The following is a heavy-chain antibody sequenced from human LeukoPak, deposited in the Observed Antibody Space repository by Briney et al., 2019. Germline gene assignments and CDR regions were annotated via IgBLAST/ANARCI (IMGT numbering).Heavy chain of an antibody. V-gene: IGHV4-59*12. Sequence: SETLSLTCTVSGGSISNYYWSWIRQPPGKGLEWIGYIYHTGSTYYNPSLASRVTISVDRSKNQFSLRLTSVTAADTAVFYCARGGVGPTTNWFDPWGQGTLVTVSS. D-gene: IGHD1-26*01. CDR2: IYHTGST. CDR1: GGSISNYY. CDR3: ARGGVGPTTNWFDP. J-gene: IGHJ5*02.